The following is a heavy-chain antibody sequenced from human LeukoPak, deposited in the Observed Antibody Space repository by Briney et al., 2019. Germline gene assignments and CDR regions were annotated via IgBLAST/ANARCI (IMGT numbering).Heavy chain of an antibody. Sequence: GGSLRLSCAASGFTFSSYAMHWVRQAPGKGLEWVATISYDGNNKYYADSVKGRFTISRDNSKNTLFLQMNSLRAEDTAVYYCAPAGTSYGHHYGTDVWGQGTTVTVSS. CDR3: APAGTSYGHHYGTDV. D-gene: IGHD5-18*01. J-gene: IGHJ6*02. CDR1: GFTFSSYA. CDR2: ISYDGNNK. V-gene: IGHV3-30-3*01.